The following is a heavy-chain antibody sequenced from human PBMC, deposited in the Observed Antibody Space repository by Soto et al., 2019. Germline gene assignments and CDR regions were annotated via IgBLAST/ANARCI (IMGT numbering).Heavy chain of an antibody. CDR2: ISAYNGNT. J-gene: IGHJ4*02. CDR1: GYTFTSYG. Sequence: ASVKVSCKASGYTFTSYGISWVRQAPGQGLEWMGWISAYNGNTNYAQKLQGRVTMTTDTSTSTAYMELRSLRSDDTAVYYCASPGSEGDYVDYYFLDYCGQGSLVTVSS. V-gene: IGHV1-18*01. D-gene: IGHD4-17*01. CDR3: ASPGSEGDYVDYYFLDY.